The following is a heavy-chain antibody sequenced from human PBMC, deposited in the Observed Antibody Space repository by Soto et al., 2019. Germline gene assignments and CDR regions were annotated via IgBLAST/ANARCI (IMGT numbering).Heavy chain of an antibody. V-gene: IGHV3-23*01. Sequence: EVQLLESGGGLIQPGGSLRLSCAASGFTISSYGMSWVRQAPGKGLEWVSAISADGSNTYYADSVGGRFTVSRDNSKYALYPQMGSLRAEDTAVSYCVGGYSYGGGARGTLVTVSS. CDR2: ISADGSNT. D-gene: IGHD5-12*01. CDR3: VGGYSYGG. J-gene: IGHJ4*02. CDR1: GFTISSYG.